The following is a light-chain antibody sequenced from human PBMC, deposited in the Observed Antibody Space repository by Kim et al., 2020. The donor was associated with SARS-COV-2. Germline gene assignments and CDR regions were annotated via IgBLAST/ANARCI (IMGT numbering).Light chain of an antibody. CDR3: QQYSNEPSYT. V-gene: IGKV3-15*01. CDR1: QSVSSN. CDR2: GAS. J-gene: IGKJ2*01. Sequence: EIVMTQSPATLSVSPGERATLSCRASQSVSSNLAWYQQKPGQAPRLLIYGASTRATDIPARFSGSGSGTEFTLTISSLQSEDFAVYYCQQYSNEPSYTFGQGTKLEI.